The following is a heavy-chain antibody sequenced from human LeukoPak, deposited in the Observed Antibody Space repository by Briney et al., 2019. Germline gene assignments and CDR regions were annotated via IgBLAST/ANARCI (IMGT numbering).Heavy chain of an antibody. J-gene: IGHJ5*02. Sequence: GGSLRPSCAASKFTFSSYWMHWVRQAPGKGLVWVSRINTDGSSTNYADSVKGRFTISRDNAKNTLYLQMNSLRAEDTAVYYCARVLSGSWDWFDPWGQGTLVTVSS. D-gene: IGHD3-22*01. CDR2: INTDGSST. V-gene: IGHV3-74*01. CDR3: ARVLSGSWDWFDP. CDR1: KFTFSSYW.